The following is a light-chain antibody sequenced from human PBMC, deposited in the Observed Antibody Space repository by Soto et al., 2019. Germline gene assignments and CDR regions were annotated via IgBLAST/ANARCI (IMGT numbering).Light chain of an antibody. V-gene: IGKV2-24*01. J-gene: IGKJ2*01. Sequence: DIVMPQTPLSSPVTLGQPASISCRSSQSLVISDGRTYLRWLQQRPGQPPRLLIYKISKRFSGVPDRFSRSGAGTDFTLKIRRVEAEDVGMYYCMQRTQCPNSLGQGTKLEI. CDR3: MQRTQCPNS. CDR1: QSLVISDGRTY. CDR2: KIS.